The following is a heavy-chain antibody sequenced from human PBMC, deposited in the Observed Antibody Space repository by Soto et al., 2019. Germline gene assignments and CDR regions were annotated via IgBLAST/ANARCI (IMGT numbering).Heavy chain of an antibody. Sequence: QVQLVQSGAEVKKPGASVKVSCKASGYTFTSYGISWVRQAPGQGLEWMGWISAYNGNTNYAQKLQGRVTMTTDTSTSTAHMELRSLRSDDTAVYYCARDCISTSCYGWFDPWGQGTLVTVSS. CDR3: ARDCISTSCYGWFDP. J-gene: IGHJ5*02. CDR1: GYTFTSYG. D-gene: IGHD2-2*01. CDR2: ISAYNGNT. V-gene: IGHV1-18*01.